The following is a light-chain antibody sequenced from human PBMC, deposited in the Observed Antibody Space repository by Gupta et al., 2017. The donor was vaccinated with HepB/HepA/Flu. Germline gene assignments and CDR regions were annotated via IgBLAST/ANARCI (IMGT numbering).Light chain of an antibody. CDR3: QQRTSWPLT. CDR2: DAS. CDR1: HSVSNY. V-gene: IGKV3-11*01. J-gene: IGKJ4*01. Sequence: EVVLTQSPDTLSLSPGERATLSCRASHSVSNYLAWYQQKPGQAPRLLIYDASERATGIPARFSGSGSGTDFTLTISSLEPEDFAVYYCQQRTSWPLTFGGGTKVEIK.